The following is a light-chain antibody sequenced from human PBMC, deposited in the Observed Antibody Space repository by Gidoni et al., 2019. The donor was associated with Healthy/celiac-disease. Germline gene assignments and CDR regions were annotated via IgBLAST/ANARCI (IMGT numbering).Light chain of an antibody. CDR1: SSDVGGYNY. CDR3: RSYTSSSTRV. V-gene: IGLV2-14*01. Sequence: QSALTQPASVSGSPGQSITISCFGTSSDVGGYNYVSWYQQHPGKAPKLMIYDVSNRPSGVSNRFSGSKSGNTASLTISGLQAEDEADYYCRSYTSSSTRVFGTGTKVTVL. J-gene: IGLJ1*01. CDR2: DVS.